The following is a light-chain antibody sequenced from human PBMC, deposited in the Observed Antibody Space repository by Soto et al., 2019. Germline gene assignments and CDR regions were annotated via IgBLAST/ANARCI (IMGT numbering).Light chain of an antibody. CDR2: SAD. V-gene: IGLV1-44*01. Sequence: QSVLTQPPSASATPGQRVTISCSGSSSNIGENTVNWYQQFPGTAPKLLIYSADQRPSGVPDRFSGSQSGTSASLAISGVQADDVSEFFCAAWDDNLDAWVFGGGTKLTVL. J-gene: IGLJ3*02. CDR1: SSNIGENT. CDR3: AAWDDNLDAWV.